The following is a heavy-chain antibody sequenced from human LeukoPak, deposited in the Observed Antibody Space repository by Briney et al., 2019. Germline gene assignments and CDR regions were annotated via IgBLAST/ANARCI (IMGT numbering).Heavy chain of an antibody. CDR1: GYTFTGYY. V-gene: IGHV1-2*02. Sequence: ASVTVSCKDSGYTFTGYYMHWVRQAPGQGLEWMGWINPNSGVTNYALKFQGRVTMTRDTSITTAYMELSMLRSDDTAVYYCAGTYYYGSGSLDAFDIWGQGTMVTVSS. CDR2: INPNSGVT. J-gene: IGHJ3*02. CDR3: AGTYYYGSGSLDAFDI. D-gene: IGHD3-10*01.